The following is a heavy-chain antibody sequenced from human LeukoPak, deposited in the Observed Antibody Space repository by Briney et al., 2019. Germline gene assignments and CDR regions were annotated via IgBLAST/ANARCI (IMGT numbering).Heavy chain of an antibody. Sequence: GGSLRLSCAASGFTFSSYSMNWVRQAPGKGLEWVSYISSSSSTIYYADSVKGRFTISRDNAKNSLYLQMNSLRAEDTAVYYCARQYPPVFWGLGELSPRPYFDYWGQGTLVTVSS. CDR2: ISSSSSTI. J-gene: IGHJ4*02. CDR1: GFTFSSYS. D-gene: IGHD3-16*02. CDR3: ARQYPPVFWGLGELSPRPYFDY. V-gene: IGHV3-48*01.